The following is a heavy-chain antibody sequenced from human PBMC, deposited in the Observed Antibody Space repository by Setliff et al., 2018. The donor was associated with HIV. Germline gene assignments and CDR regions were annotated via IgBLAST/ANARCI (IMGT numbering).Heavy chain of an antibody. CDR3: ARDRAPHRDYVWGPPGPDAFDI. Sequence: ASVKVSCRASGYTFTSYGISWVRQAPGQGLEWMGWISAYNGNTNYAQKLQGRVTMTTDTSTSTAYMELRSLRSDDTAVYYCARDRAPHRDYVWGPPGPDAFDIWGQGTMVTVSS. CDR2: ISAYNGNT. V-gene: IGHV1-18*01. CDR1: GYTFTSYG. J-gene: IGHJ3*02. D-gene: IGHD3-16*01.